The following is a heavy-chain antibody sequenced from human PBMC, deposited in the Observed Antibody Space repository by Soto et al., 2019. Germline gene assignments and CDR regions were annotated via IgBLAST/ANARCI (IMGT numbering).Heavy chain of an antibody. V-gene: IGHV4-31*03. D-gene: IGHD2-2*01. CDR2: IYYSGST. CDR1: GGSISSGGYY. Sequence: SETLSLTCTVSGGSISSGGYYWSWIRQHPGKGLEWIGYIYYSGSTYYNPSLKSRVTISVDTSKNQFSLKLSSVTAADTAVYYCASSLGYCSSTSRSPWAVFDYWGQGTLVTVSS. J-gene: IGHJ4*02. CDR3: ASSLGYCSSTSRSPWAVFDY.